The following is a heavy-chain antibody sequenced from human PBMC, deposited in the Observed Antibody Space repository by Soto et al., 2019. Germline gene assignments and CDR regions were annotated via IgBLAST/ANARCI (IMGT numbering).Heavy chain of an antibody. CDR2: IYYSGTT. CDR3: ARGRGYSYGPYYFDY. Sequence: QVPLQESGPGLVKPSQTLSLTCTVSGGSISSEGYYWSWFRQLPGKGLEWIGDIYYSGTTYHNPSLRSRLNISGDASKNQFSLKLSSVTAADTALYYCARGRGYSYGPYYFDYWGQGTLVTVSS. J-gene: IGHJ4*02. V-gene: IGHV4-31*03. D-gene: IGHD5-18*01. CDR1: GGSISSEGYY.